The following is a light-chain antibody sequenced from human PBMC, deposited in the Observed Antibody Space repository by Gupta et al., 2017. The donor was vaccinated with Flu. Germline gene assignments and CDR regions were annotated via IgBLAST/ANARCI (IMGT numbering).Light chain of an antibody. Sequence: QSELTPPPSVSGAPGQRVTISCSGSRSNIGTTYGVHWYQQLPGRAPKLLIYGNNIRPSGVPARFSGSKSGTSASLAISGVQPEDEADYFCQSYDTSLSGFMLFGGGTKLTVL. J-gene: IGLJ2*01. V-gene: IGLV1-40*01. CDR2: GNN. CDR1: RSNIGTTYG. CDR3: QSYDTSLSGFML.